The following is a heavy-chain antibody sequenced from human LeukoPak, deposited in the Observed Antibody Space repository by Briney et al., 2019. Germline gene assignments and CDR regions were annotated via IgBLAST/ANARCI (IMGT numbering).Heavy chain of an antibody. D-gene: IGHD3-22*01. J-gene: IGHJ4*02. CDR2: ISYDGSDK. V-gene: IGHV3-30*18. CDR1: GFTFSSYG. CDR3: AKGFSDSSGYPRRYFDY. Sequence: GGSLRLSCAASGFTFSSYGMHWVRQAPGKGLEWVAAISYDGSDKYYPDSVKGRFTISRDNAKNSLYLQMNSLRAEDTALYYCAKGFSDSSGYPRRYFDYWGQGTLVTVSS.